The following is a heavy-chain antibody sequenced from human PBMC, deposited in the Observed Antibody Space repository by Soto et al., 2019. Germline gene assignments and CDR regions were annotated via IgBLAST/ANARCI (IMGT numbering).Heavy chain of an antibody. CDR1: GGSISSSSYY. J-gene: IGHJ4*02. D-gene: IGHD3-22*01. CDR3: ARHRVYDSSGYLPDY. Sequence: QLQLQESGPGLVKPSETLSLTCTVSGGSISSSSYYWGWIRQPPGKGLEWIGSIYYSGSTYYNPSLKIRVTISVDTSKNQFSLKLSSVTAADTAVYYCARHRVYDSSGYLPDYWGQGTLVTVSS. CDR2: IYYSGST. V-gene: IGHV4-39*01.